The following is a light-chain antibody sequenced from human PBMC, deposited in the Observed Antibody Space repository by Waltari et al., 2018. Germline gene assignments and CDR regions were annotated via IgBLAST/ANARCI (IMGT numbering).Light chain of an antibody. Sequence: DIVMTQSPDSLAVSLGERATINCKSSQSVLYSSNNNNYLAWYQQKPGQPPKLLIYWASTRESGVPDRCSGSGSGTDFTLTISSLQAEDVAVYYCQQYYSTPHTFGPGTKVDIK. J-gene: IGKJ3*01. V-gene: IGKV4-1*01. CDR2: WAS. CDR1: QSVLYSSNNNNY. CDR3: QQYYSTPHT.